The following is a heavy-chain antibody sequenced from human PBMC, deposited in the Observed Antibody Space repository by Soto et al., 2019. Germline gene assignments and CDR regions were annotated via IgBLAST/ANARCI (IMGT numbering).Heavy chain of an antibody. CDR1: GGTFSSYA. CDR3: ARAGGPSDYYYYFGVDG. CDR2: IIPIFGTA. V-gene: IGHV1-69*12. Sequence: QVQLVQSGAEVKKPGSSVKVSCKASGGTFSSYAISWVRQAPGQGLEWMGGIIPIFGTANDAQKFQGRVTIEADEHQRTAHMELSRLRSEDTAVYYCARAGGPSDYYYYFGVDGWGQGASVTVSS. J-gene: IGHJ6*02.